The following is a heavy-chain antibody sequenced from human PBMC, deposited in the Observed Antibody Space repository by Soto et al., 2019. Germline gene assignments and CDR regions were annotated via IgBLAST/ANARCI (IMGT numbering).Heavy chain of an antibody. J-gene: IGHJ5*02. CDR1: GGSVSNFY. CDR2: IYSSGST. CDR3: ARSSHKESWFDP. V-gene: IGHV4-4*07. D-gene: IGHD6-13*01. Sequence: SSETLSLTCTVSGGSVSNFYWNWMRHSAGKGLEWIGRIYSSGSTNYNPSLRSRVTMSVDTSKNQFSLKLNSVTAADTAVYYCARSSHKESWFDPWGQGTLVTVSS.